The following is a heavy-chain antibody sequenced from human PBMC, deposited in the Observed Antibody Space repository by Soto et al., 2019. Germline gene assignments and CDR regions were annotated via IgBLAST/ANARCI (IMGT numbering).Heavy chain of an antibody. D-gene: IGHD3-10*01. CDR1: GFTFSSYG. J-gene: IGHJ6*02. V-gene: IGHV3-30*18. Sequence: QVQLVESGGGVVQPGRSLRLSCAASGFTFSSYGMHWVRQAPGKGLEWVAVISYDGSNKYYADSVKGRFTISRDNSKNTLYLQMNSLRAEDTAVYYCAKERRRSGSYYKQRYYYGMDVWGQGTTVTVSS. CDR3: AKERRRSGSYYKQRYYYGMDV. CDR2: ISYDGSNK.